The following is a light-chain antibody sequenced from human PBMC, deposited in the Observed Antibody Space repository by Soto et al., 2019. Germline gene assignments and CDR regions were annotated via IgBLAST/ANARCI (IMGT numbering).Light chain of an antibody. CDR1: QSVSSSY. CDR2: GAS. J-gene: IGKJ4*01. CDR3: QQYGSPPLT. Sequence: EIVLTQSPGTLSLSPGERATLSCRASQSVSSSYLAWYQQKPGQAPRLLIYGASSRATGIPDRFSGSGSGTDLTLTISRLEPEDLAVYCCQQYGSPPLTFGGGTKVEIK. V-gene: IGKV3-20*01.